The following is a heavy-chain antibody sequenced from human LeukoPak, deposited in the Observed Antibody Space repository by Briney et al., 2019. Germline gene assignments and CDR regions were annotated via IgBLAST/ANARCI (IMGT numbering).Heavy chain of an antibody. Sequence: PGGSLRLSCAASGFTFSSYAMHWVRQAPGKGLEWVAVISYDGSNKYYADSVKGRFTISRDNSKNTLYLQMNSLRAEDTAVYYCAREEDIVVVPAASDYWGQGTLVTVSS. V-gene: IGHV3-30-3*01. CDR1: GFTFSSYA. CDR3: AREEDIVVVPAASDY. J-gene: IGHJ4*02. CDR2: ISYDGSNK. D-gene: IGHD2-2*01.